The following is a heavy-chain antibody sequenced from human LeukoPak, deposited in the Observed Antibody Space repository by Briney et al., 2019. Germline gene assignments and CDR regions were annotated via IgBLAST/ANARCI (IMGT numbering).Heavy chain of an antibody. CDR2: FDPEDGET. CDR3: ATGISVAGKRGPFDY. V-gene: IGHV1-24*01. D-gene: IGHD6-19*01. J-gene: IGHJ4*02. Sequence: EASVKVSCKVSGYTLTELSMHRVRQAPGKGLEWMGGFDPEDGETIYAQKFQGRVTMTEDTSTDTAYMELSSLRSEDTAVYYCATGISVAGKRGPFDYWGQGTLVTVSS. CDR1: GYTLTELS.